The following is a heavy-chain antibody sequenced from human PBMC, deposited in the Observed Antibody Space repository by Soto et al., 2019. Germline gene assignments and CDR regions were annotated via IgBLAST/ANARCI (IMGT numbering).Heavy chain of an antibody. CDR3: ARVMTGGYYYGMDV. Sequence: QVQLQESGPGRVKPSQTLSLTCTVSGGSISSGGYYWSWIRQHPGKGLEWIGYIYYSGSTYYNPSLKSRVTISVDTSKNQFSLKLSSVTAADTAVYYCARVMTGGYYYGMDVWGQGTTVTVSS. CDR2: IYYSGST. J-gene: IGHJ6*02. D-gene: IGHD3-10*01. CDR1: GGSISSGGYY. V-gene: IGHV4-31*03.